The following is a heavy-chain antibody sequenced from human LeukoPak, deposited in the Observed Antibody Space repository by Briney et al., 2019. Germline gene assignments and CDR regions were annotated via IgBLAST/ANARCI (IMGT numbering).Heavy chain of an antibody. V-gene: IGHV4-34*01. Sequence: SETLSLTCAVYGGSFSGYYWSWIRQPPGKGLEWIGEINHSGSTNYNPSLKSRVTISVDTSKNQFSLKVSSVTAADTAAYYCARDPYGDYGFDYWGQGTLVTVSS. D-gene: IGHD4-17*01. CDR3: ARDPYGDYGFDY. CDR1: GGSFSGYY. J-gene: IGHJ4*02. CDR2: INHSGST.